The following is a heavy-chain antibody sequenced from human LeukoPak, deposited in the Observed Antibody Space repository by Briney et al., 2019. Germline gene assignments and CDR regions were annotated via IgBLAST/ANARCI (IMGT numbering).Heavy chain of an antibody. Sequence: PWASVTVSCKASGYTFTSYYMHWVRQAPGQGLEWMGIINPRDGSTSYAQKFQGRVTVTRDASTSTVHMELSGLRSEDTAVYYCARDQEAFDYWGQGTLVTVSS. V-gene: IGHV1-46*01. CDR1: GYTFTSYY. CDR2: INPRDGST. J-gene: IGHJ4*02. CDR3: ARDQEAFDY.